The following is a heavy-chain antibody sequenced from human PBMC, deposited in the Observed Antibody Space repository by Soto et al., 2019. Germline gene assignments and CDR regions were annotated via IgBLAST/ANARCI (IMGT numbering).Heavy chain of an antibody. CDR1: GASISISSNYY. CDR3: VTPAAYCSGTNCYDSDY. CDR2: IYYSGNT. J-gene: IGHJ4*02. Sequence: SETLSLTCTVSGASISISSNYYWGWIRQPPGKGLEWIGSIYYSGNTYYSPSLKSRVTLSVDTSNNQFSLNLNSVTAADTAVYYCVTPAAYCSGTNCYDSDYGGKGTLVT. D-gene: IGHD2-2*01. V-gene: IGHV4-39*01.